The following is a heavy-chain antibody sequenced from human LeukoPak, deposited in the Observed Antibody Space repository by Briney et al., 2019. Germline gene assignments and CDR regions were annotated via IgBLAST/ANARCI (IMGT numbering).Heavy chain of an antibody. J-gene: IGHJ4*02. Sequence: SETLSLTCAVSGGSITSTNWWSWVRQPPGKGLEWIGEIYHSGSTNYNLSLKSRVTISVDKSKNQFSLKLSSVTAADTAVYYCARHEYSSGWYVNRGQGTLVTVSS. CDR2: IYHSGST. CDR3: ARHEYSSGWYVN. D-gene: IGHD6-19*01. CDR1: GGSITSTNW. V-gene: IGHV4-4*02.